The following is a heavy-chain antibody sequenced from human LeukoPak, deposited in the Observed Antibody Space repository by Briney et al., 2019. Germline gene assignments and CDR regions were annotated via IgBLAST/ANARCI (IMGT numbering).Heavy chain of an antibody. CDR1: GFTFRTYW. Sequence: PGGSLRLSCAVSGFTFRTYWMHWVRQVPGEGLVWVSRINEDGSITSYADSVTGRFTISKDNAKNTVYLQMNSLRAEDTAVYYCVSFYETYWGRGTLVTVSS. J-gene: IGHJ4*02. CDR2: INEDGSIT. D-gene: IGHD2/OR15-2a*01. V-gene: IGHV3-74*01. CDR3: VSFYETY.